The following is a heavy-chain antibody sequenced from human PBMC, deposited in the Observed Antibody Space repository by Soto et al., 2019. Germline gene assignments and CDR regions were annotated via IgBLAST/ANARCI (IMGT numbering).Heavy chain of an antibody. J-gene: IGHJ6*02. CDR3: ARLYYDYV. CDR2: ISYDSDTI. Sequence: PGGALRVTCAGSGFTFGTYSMNWVRQAAGKGLEWIAYISYDSDTIQYADSVKGRFTISRDNAKNSLYLQMNSLRDEDTAVYYCARLYYDYVWGLGTTVTVSS. CDR1: GFTFGTYS. V-gene: IGHV3-48*02. D-gene: IGHD3-3*01.